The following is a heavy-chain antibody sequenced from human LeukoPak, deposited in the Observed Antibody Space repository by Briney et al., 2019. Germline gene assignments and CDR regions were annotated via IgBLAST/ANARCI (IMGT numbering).Heavy chain of an antibody. J-gene: IGHJ4*02. D-gene: IGHD6-13*01. CDR3: ARDRGAAAGPFDY. CDR2: IWYDGSNK. Sequence: PGGSLRLSCAASGFTFSNYGMHWVRQAPGKGLEWVAVIWYDGSNKYYADSVKGRFTISRDNSKNTLYLQMNSLRAEDTAVYYCARDRGAAAGPFDYWGQGTLVTVSS. CDR1: GFTFSNYG. V-gene: IGHV3-33*01.